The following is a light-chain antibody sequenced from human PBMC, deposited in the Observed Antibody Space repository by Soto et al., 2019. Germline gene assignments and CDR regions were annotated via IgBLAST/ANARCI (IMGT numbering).Light chain of an antibody. V-gene: IGLV1-40*01. Sequence: QSVLTQPPSVSGAPGQRVTISCTGSSSNFGAGYEVHWYKQVPGAAPTLVIFNNLNRPSGVPERFSGSKSGTSPSLVISGLQAEDEADYYCQSFDSSLRVYVFGSGTKVTVL. J-gene: IGLJ1*01. CDR2: NNL. CDR1: SSNFGAGYE. CDR3: QSFDSSLRVYV.